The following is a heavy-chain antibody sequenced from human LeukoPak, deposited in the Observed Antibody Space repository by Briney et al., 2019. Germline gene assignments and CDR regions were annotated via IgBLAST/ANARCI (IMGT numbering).Heavy chain of an antibody. CDR1: GGTFSSYA. D-gene: IGHD4-17*01. Sequence: SVKVSCKASGGTFSSYAISWVRQAPGQGLEWMGGIIPIFGTANYAQKFQGRVTMTTDTSTSTAYMELRSLRSDDTAVYYCARKGQYGALGYYYYGMDVWGQGTTVTVSS. J-gene: IGHJ6*02. CDR2: IIPIFGTA. CDR3: ARKGQYGALGYYYYGMDV. V-gene: IGHV1-69*05.